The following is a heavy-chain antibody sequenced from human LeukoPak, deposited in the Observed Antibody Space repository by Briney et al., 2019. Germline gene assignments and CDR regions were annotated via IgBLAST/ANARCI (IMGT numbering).Heavy chain of an antibody. Sequence: PGGSLRLSCAASGFTFRSSGMNWVRQAPGKGLEWVPYINSTSSTIYYADSVKGRFTISRDNAKNSLSLQMNSLRDEDTAVYYCARGVGGARDAFDIWGQGTMVTVSS. V-gene: IGHV3-48*02. CDR3: ARGVGGARDAFDI. CDR1: GFTFRSSG. D-gene: IGHD1-26*01. J-gene: IGHJ3*02. CDR2: INSTSSTI.